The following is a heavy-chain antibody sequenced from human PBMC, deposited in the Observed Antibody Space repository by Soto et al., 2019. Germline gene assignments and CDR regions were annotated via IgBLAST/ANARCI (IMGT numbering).Heavy chain of an antibody. CDR1: GYTLTELS. J-gene: IGHJ4*02. V-gene: IGHV1-24*01. CDR2: FDPEDGET. CDR3: ATVLASRGAVTLDY. Sequence: ASVKVSCKVSGYTLTELSMHWVRQAPGKGLEWMGGFDPEDGETIYAQKFQGRVTMTEDTSTDTAYMELSSLRSEDTAVYYCATVLASRGAVTLDYWGQGSLVTVSS. D-gene: IGHD3-10*01.